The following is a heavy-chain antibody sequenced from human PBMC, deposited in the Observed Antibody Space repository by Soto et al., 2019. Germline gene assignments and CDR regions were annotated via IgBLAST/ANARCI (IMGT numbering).Heavy chain of an antibody. J-gene: IGHJ5*02. V-gene: IGHV1-18*01. Sequence: QVQLVQSGGEVKKPGASVKVSCKASGYTFTNYGVTWVRQAPGQALEWMGWISAYTDNPNYAQKFQGRVTMTIDTSTTTAYMDLRSLTSADTAVYSCARVIPGAEAWFSPWGQGTLVTVAS. D-gene: IGHD2-2*01. CDR3: ARVIPGAEAWFSP. CDR2: ISAYTDNP. CDR1: GYTFTNYG.